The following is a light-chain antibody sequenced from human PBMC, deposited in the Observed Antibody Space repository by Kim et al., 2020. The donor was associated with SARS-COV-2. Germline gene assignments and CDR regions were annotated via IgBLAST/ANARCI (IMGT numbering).Light chain of an antibody. J-gene: IGKJ4*01. CDR3: QQRRSWPLT. CDR1: RGVSAY. Sequence: LPPGERAHLAGGASRGVSAYLAWYQRRSGKAPRVLIYEASKRATVIPARFSGSGSGKDFTLTISSLQPEDFAVYYCQQRRSWPLTFGGGTKVDIK. V-gene: IGKV3-11*01. CDR2: EAS.